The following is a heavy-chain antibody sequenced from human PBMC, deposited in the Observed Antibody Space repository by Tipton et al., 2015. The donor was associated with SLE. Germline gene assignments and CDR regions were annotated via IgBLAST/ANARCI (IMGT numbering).Heavy chain of an antibody. CDR1: GGSISSYF. V-gene: IGHV4-59*08. CDR2: IYYSGST. CDR3: ARVTGHSSGWYGWVDY. Sequence: TLSLTCTVSGGSISSYFWSWIRQPPGKGLEWIGYIYYSGSTNYNPSLKSRVTISVDTSRHQFSLRLSSVTAADTAVYYCARVTGHSSGWYGWVDYWGQGTLVTVSS. J-gene: IGHJ4*02. D-gene: IGHD6-19*01.